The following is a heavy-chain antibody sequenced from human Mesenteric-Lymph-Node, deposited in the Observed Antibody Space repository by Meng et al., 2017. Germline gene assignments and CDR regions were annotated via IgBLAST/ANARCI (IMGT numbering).Heavy chain of an antibody. CDR2: ISYDGSNK. Sequence: GESLKISCAASGFTFSSYAMHWVRQAPGKGLEWVAVISYDGSNKYYADSVKGRFTISRDNSKNTLYLQMNSLRAEDTAVYYCARGDFEDILTGYYNFGYWGQGTLVTVSS. D-gene: IGHD3-9*01. CDR3: ARGDFEDILTGYYNFGY. J-gene: IGHJ4*02. V-gene: IGHV3-30*04. CDR1: GFTFSSYA.